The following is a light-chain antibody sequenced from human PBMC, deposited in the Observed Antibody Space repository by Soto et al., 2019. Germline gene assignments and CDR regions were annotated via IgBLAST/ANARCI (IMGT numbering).Light chain of an antibody. V-gene: IGKV3-20*01. Sequence: EIVLTQSPATLSLSPGERATLSCRASQSVTSSFLAWHQQKPGQAPRLLIYGASSRATGIPHRFSGSGSGTDFTLTISRLEPEDFAVYYCQQYGSSPQTFGQGTKLEIK. CDR2: GAS. CDR1: QSVTSSF. CDR3: QQYGSSPQT. J-gene: IGKJ2*01.